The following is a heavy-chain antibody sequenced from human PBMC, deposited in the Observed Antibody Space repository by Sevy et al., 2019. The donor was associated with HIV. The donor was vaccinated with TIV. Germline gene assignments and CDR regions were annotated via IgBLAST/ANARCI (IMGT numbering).Heavy chain of an antibody. D-gene: IGHD3-16*01. CDR2: ISGSGGST. CDR3: VKDGGEWDVIT. V-gene: IGHV3-23*01. J-gene: IGHJ4*02. Sequence: GGSLRLSCVVSGFTFRDYAMTWVRQAPGKGLEWVSTISGSGGSTYYAVSVKGRFTISRDNSKNTLFLQMNSLRAEDTAVYHCVKDGGEWDVITWGQGALVTVSS. CDR1: GFTFRDYA.